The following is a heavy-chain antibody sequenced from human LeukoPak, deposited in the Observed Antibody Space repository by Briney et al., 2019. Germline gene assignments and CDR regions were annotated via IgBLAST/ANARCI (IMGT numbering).Heavy chain of an antibody. V-gene: IGHV4-30-4*08. Sequence: SETLSLTCTVSGGSISSSSYYWGWIRQPPGKGLEWIGYIYYSGSTYYNPSLKSRVTISVDTSKNQFSLKLSSVTAADTAVYYCARDGKIVVVPAATSKYYYYYGMDVWGQGTTVTVSS. J-gene: IGHJ6*02. CDR3: ARDGKIVVVPAATSKYYYYYGMDV. CDR1: GGSISSSSYY. D-gene: IGHD2-2*01. CDR2: IYYSGST.